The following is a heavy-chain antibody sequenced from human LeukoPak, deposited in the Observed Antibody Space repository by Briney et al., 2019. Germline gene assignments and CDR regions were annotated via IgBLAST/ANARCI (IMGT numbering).Heavy chain of an antibody. CDR1: GFSLSTSGVG. CDR3: AHSGWGQSAFDI. D-gene: IGHD3-16*01. Sequence: SGPTLVKPTRTLTLTCTFSGFSLSTSGVGVGWIRXXXXXXXEWLALIYWDDDKRYSPSLKSRLTITKDTSKNQVVLTMTNMDPVDTATYYCAHSGWGQSAFDIWGQGTLVSVSS. CDR2: IYWDDDK. J-gene: IGHJ3*02. V-gene: IGHV2-5*02.